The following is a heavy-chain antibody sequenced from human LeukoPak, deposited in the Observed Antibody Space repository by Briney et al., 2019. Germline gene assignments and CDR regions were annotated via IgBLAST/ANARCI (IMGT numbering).Heavy chain of an antibody. CDR2: INQDGTEK. CDR1: GFTFNNYW. D-gene: IGHD1-7*01. J-gene: IGHJ6*02. V-gene: IGHV3-7*01. Sequence: GGSLRLSCAASGFTFNNYWVSWVRQAPGKRLQWVANINQDGTEKHYVDSVRDRFSISRDNAENSLYLQMNSLRAEDTAVYYCASNWNYIRGYGMDVWGQGTTVTVSS. CDR3: ASNWNYIRGYGMDV.